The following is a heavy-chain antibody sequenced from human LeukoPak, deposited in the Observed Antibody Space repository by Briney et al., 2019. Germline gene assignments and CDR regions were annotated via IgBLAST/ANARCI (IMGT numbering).Heavy chain of an antibody. CDR2: IRYDGSDK. D-gene: IGHD2-2*01. J-gene: IGHJ4*02. CDR3: TKESLPYCSTSSCSIDY. V-gene: IGHV3-30*02. CDR1: GFTFSSYW. Sequence: PGGSLRLSCAASGFTFSSYWMSWVRQAPGKGLEWVAFIRYDGSDKYYGDSVKGRFTISRDNSKNTLDLQMNSLRAEDTAAYYCTKESLPYCSTSSCSIDYWGQGTLVTVSS.